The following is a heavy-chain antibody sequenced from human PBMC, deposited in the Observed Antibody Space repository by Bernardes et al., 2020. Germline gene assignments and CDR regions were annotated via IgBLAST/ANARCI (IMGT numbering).Heavy chain of an antibody. J-gene: IGHJ5*02. CDR3: ASGGISYYDGSGSSDWFDP. D-gene: IGHD3-10*01. Sequence: SETLSLTCAVYGGSFSGYYWSWIRQPPGKGLEWIGEINHSGSTNYNPSLKSRVTISVDTSKNQFSLKLSSVTAADTAVYYCASGGISYYDGSGSSDWFDPWGQGTLVTVSS. CDR1: GGSFSGYY. V-gene: IGHV4-34*01. CDR2: INHSGST.